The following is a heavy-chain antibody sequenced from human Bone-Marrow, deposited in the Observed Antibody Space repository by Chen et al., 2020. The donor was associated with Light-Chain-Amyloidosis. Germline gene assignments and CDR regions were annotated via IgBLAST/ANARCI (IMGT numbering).Heavy chain of an antibody. CDR1: GGSLSTGRYS. Sequence: QVQLPESGPGLVKPSQPLSPTCSVSGGSLSTGRYSWSWIRQHPGKGLEWSGYIYYTGGTYYMPSLRGRVTMSVDTSKNQFSLRVNSVTAADTAIYYCARLDYGGSTRYYYGMDVWGQGTTVTVSS. J-gene: IGHJ6*02. CDR2: IYYTGGT. CDR3: ARLDYGGSTRYYYGMDV. V-gene: IGHV4-31*03. D-gene: IGHD4-17*01.